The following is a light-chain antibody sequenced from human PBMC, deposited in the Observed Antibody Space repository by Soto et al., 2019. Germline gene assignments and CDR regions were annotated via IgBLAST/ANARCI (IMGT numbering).Light chain of an antibody. J-gene: IGLJ1*01. CDR2: PVN. CDR3: GAWDESLNGYV. CDR1: SSNIGINT. Sequence: QSVLTQPPSASGTPGQRVTISCSGGSSNIGINTVTWYQQHPGTAPKVLIYPVNERPSRVPDRFSGSKSGNSASLAINGLQAEDEADYYCGAWDESLNGYVFGTGTKVTVL. V-gene: IGLV1-44*01.